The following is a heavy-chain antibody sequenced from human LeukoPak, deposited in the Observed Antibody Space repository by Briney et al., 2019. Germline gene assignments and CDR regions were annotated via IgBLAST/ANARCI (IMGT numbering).Heavy chain of an antibody. V-gene: IGHV3-11*01. CDR2: ISSSGSTI. CDR1: GFTFSDYY. CDR3: ARRSVLSCYWCFDY. J-gene: IGHJ4*02. D-gene: IGHD2-15*01. Sequence: PGGSLRLSCAASGFTFSDYYMSWIRQAPGKGLEWVSYISSSGSTIYYADSVKGRFTISRDNAKNSLYLQMNSLRAEDTAVYYCARRSVLSCYWCFDYWGQGTLVTVSS.